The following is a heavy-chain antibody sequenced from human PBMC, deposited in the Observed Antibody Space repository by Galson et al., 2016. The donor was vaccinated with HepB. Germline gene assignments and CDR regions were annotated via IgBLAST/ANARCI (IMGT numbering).Heavy chain of an antibody. CDR2: IYYSGNT. V-gene: IGHV4-59*01. J-gene: IGHJ4*02. D-gene: IGHD3-3*01. Sequence: SETLSLTCTVSDGSITGYYWTWIRQSPGKGLEWIGNIYYSGNTNYNPSLKSRVTISTDKPKNQFSLRLTSVTAADTAMYYCARGGGSAYFLFWGQGILVTVSS. CDR1: DGSITGYY. CDR3: ARGGGSAYFLF.